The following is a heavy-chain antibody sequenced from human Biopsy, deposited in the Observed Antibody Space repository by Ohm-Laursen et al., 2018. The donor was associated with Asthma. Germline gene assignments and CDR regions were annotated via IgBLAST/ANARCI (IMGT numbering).Heavy chain of an antibody. CDR1: GFTFRSYA. D-gene: IGHD5-18*01. J-gene: IGHJ3*02. Sequence: SLRLSCAASGFTFRSYAMHWVRQAPGKGLEWVAVGGSYYDGGLKYYADSVNGRFTVSRDDSKNTLFLHMNSPRADDTAVYYCAKGMDTFDIWGQGTLVTVSS. CDR3: AKGMDTFDI. V-gene: IGHV3-30-3*01. CDR2: GGSYYDGGLK.